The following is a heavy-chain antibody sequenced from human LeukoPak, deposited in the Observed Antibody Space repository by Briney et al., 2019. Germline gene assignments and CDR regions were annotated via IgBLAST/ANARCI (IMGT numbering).Heavy chain of an antibody. V-gene: IGHV3-30*02. CDR3: AELGITMIGGV. Sequence: GGSLRLSCAASGFTFSGYGMHWVRQAPGKGLDWVAFIRYDASDQYYADSVRGRFTVSRDNAKNSLYLQMNSLRAEDTAVYYCAELGITMIGGVWGKGTTVTISS. CDR1: GFTFSGYG. D-gene: IGHD3-10*02. CDR2: IRYDASDQ. J-gene: IGHJ6*04.